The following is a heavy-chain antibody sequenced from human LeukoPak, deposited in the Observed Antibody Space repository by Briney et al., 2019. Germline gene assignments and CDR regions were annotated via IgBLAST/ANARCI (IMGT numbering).Heavy chain of an antibody. V-gene: IGHV4-59*08. CDR1: GVSISSSY. CDR2: ISNSGGT. D-gene: IGHD3-3*02. CDR3: ARHVPLAKPGPRFDP. J-gene: IGHJ5*02. Sequence: SETLSLTCTVSGVSISSSYWTWIRQAPGKGLECVGYISNSGGTRYNPSVQSRVTISVDTSNNQVSLKLSSLTAADTAVYYCARHVPLAKPGPRFDPWGQGILVTVSS.